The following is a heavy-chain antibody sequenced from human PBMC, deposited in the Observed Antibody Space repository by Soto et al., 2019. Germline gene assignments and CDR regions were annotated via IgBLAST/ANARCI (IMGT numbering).Heavy chain of an antibody. V-gene: IGHV4-34*01. CDR3: ARGRRSSSVGYYYYGMDV. CDR1: GGSFSGYY. J-gene: IGHJ6*02. D-gene: IGHD6-6*01. CDR2: INHSGST. Sequence: SETLSLTCAVYGGSFSGYYWSWIRQPPGKGLEWIGEINHSGSTNYNPSLKSRVTISVDTSKNQFSLKLSSVTAADTAVYYCARGRRSSSVGYYYYGMDVWGQGTTVTVSS.